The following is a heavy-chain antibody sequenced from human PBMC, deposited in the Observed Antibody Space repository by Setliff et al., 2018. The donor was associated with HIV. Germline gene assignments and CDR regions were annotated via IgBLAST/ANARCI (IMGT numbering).Heavy chain of an antibody. D-gene: IGHD3-9*01. J-gene: IGHJ3*01. CDR3: ARSLRYFDWSLRRPSHDAFDF. V-gene: IGHV4-30-4*08. CDR1: GGSISSGDYY. CDR2: IHHSGST. Sequence: SETLSLTCSVSGGSISSGDYYWGWIRQPPGKGLEWIGYIHHSGSTYYNPSLKSPVTISVDTSKNQFSLKLSFVTAADRAVYYCARSLRYFDWSLRRPSHDAFDFWGQGTMVTV.